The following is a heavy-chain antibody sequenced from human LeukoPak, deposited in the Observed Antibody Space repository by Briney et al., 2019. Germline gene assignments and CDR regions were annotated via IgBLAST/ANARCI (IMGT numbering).Heavy chain of an antibody. CDR1: GGSFSGYY. D-gene: IGHD4-11*01. Sequence: SETLSLTCAVYGGSFSGYYWSWIRQPPGKGLEWIGEINHSGSTNYNPSLKSRVTISVDTSKNQFSLKLSSVTAADTAVYYCARGPTKAAMTTVTTLGLRAFDIWGQGTMVTVSS. J-gene: IGHJ3*02. V-gene: IGHV4-34*01. CDR3: ARGPTKAAMTTVTTLGLRAFDI. CDR2: INHSGST.